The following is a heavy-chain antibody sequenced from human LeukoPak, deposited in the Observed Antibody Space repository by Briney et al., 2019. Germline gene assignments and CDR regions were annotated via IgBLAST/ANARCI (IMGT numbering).Heavy chain of an antibody. CDR3: ARVSGWHQRLGAFDI. CDR2: INHSGST. J-gene: IGHJ3*02. V-gene: IGHV4-34*01. D-gene: IGHD6-19*01. CDR1: GGSSSGYY. Sequence: SETLSLTCAVYGGSSSGYYWSWIRQPPGKGLEWIGEINHSGSTNYNPSLKSRVTISVDTSKNQFSLKLSSVTAADTAVYYCARVSGWHQRLGAFDIWGQGTMVTVSS.